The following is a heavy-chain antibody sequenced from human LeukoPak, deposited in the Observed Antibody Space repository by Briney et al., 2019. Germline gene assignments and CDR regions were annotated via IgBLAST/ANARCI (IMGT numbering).Heavy chain of an antibody. CDR2: ISGSGGST. J-gene: IGHJ4*02. V-gene: IGHV3-23*01. Sequence: GGSLRLSCAASGFAFNSYAMNWVRQAPGKGLEWVSAISGSGGSTYYADSVKGRFTISRENSKNTLYLQMNSLRAEDTAVYYCAKDRPYSSGWYLIFDYWGQGTLVTVSS. D-gene: IGHD6-19*01. CDR3: AKDRPYSSGWYLIFDY. CDR1: GFAFNSYA.